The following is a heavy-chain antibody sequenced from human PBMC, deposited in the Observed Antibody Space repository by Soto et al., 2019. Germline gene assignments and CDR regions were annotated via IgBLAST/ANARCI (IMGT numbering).Heavy chain of an antibody. CDR3: AREEGRYSSSWLRYYYYGMDV. Sequence: ASVKVSCKASGYTFTSYDINWVRQATGQGLEWMGWMNPNSGSTGYAQKFQGRVTMTRDTSISTAYMELSRLRSDDTAVYYCAREEGRYSSSWLRYYYYGMDVWGQGTTVTVSS. V-gene: IGHV1-8*01. CDR2: MNPNSGST. D-gene: IGHD6-13*01. J-gene: IGHJ6*02. CDR1: GYTFTSYD.